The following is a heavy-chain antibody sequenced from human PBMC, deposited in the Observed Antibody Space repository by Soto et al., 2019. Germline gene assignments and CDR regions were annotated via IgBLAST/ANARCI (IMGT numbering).Heavy chain of an antibody. CDR3: AREFVLTGYPAFDY. D-gene: IGHD3-9*01. Sequence: GGSLRLSCAASGFTFSSYGMHWVRQAPGKGLEWVAVIWYDGSNKYYADSEKGRFTISRDNSKNTLYLQMNSLRAEDTAVYYCAREFVLTGYPAFDYWGQGTLVTVSS. J-gene: IGHJ4*02. V-gene: IGHV3-33*01. CDR2: IWYDGSNK. CDR1: GFTFSSYG.